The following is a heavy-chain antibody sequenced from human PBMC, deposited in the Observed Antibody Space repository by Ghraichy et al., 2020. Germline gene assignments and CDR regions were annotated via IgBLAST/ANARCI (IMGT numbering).Heavy chain of an antibody. CDR2: IWYDGSNK. D-gene: IGHD3-10*01. CDR3: ARDAFRTVGDNYYYGMDV. J-gene: IGHJ6*02. CDR1: GFTFSSYG. Sequence: GGSLRLSCAASGFTFSSYGMHWVRQAPGKGLEWVAVIWYDGSNKYYADSVKGRFTISRDNSKNTLYLQMNSLRAEDTAVYYCARDAFRTVGDNYYYGMDVWGQGTTVTVSS. V-gene: IGHV3-33*01.